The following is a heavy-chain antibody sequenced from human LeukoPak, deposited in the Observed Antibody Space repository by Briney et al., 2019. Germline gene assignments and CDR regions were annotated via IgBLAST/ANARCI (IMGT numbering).Heavy chain of an antibody. CDR3: ARGYSYGIGSFDY. D-gene: IGHD5-18*01. Sequence: SETLSLTCTVSGGSISSSNWWSWVRQPPGKGLEWIGEIYHSGSTNYNPSLKSRVTISVDKSKNQFSLKLSSVTAADTAVYYCARGYSYGIGSFDYWGQGTLVTVSS. CDR2: IYHSGST. J-gene: IGHJ4*02. V-gene: IGHV4-4*02. CDR1: GGSISSSNW.